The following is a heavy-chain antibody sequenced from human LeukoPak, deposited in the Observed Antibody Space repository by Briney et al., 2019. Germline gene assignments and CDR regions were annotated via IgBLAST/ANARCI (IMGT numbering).Heavy chain of an antibody. V-gene: IGHV3-33*01. CDR1: GFTFSSYG. J-gene: IGHJ4*02. CDR2: VWYDGSNK. CDR3: ARDSPTVTTLLDY. D-gene: IGHD4-17*01. Sequence: GRSLRLSCAASGFTFSSYGMHWVRQAPGKGLEWVAVVWYDGSNKYYADSVKGRFTISRDNSTNTLYLQMNSLRAEDTAVYYCARDSPTVTTLLDYWGQGTLVTVSS.